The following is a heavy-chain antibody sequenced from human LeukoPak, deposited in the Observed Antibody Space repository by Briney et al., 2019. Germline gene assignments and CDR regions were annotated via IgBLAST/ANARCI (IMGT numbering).Heavy chain of an antibody. D-gene: IGHD2-21*02. V-gene: IGHV3-64D*06. CDR1: GFTFSWYG. CDR2: ISENGGNT. J-gene: IGHJ4*02. Sequence: GGSLRLSCLGSGFTFSWYGMNWVRQAPGRGLEYVSAISENGGNTYYVDSVKGRFTISRDNSKNTLYLQMNSLRVEDTAVYFCVKDLSDRDVDYWGQGTLVTVSS. CDR3: VKDLSDRDVDY.